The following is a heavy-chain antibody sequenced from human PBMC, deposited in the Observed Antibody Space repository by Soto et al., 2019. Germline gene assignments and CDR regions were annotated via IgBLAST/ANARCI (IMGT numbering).Heavy chain of an antibody. V-gene: IGHV4-34*01. CDR3: ARVSPRKREQWLVRVAFDI. CDR1: GGSFSGYY. J-gene: IGHJ3*02. Sequence: SETLSLTCAVYGGSFSGYYWSWIRQPPGKGLEWIGEINHSGSTNYNPSLKSRVTISVDTSKNQFSLKLSSVTAADTAVYYCARVSPRKREQWLVRVAFDIWGQGTMVTVSS. D-gene: IGHD6-19*01. CDR2: INHSGST.